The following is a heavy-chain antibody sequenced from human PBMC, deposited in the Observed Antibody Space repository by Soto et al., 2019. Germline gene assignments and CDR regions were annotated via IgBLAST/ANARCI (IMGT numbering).Heavy chain of an antibody. D-gene: IGHD5-12*01. CDR1: GGTFYTYT. J-gene: IGHJ4*02. V-gene: IGHV1-69*15. CDR3: ARIPRYSFPTSDDLDS. CDR2: ITPIYPTT. Sequence: QVQLVQSGAEVRKPGSSVQVSCKASGGTFYTYTFSWVRQAPRQGLEWMGSITPIYPTTNYAEKFQGRLTVTADGSTNTAYMELNSLTSDDTAVYYCARIPRYSFPTSDDLDSWGQGTLVTVSS.